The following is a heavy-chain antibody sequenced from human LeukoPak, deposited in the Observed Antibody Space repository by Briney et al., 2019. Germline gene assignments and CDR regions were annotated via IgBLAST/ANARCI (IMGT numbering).Heavy chain of an antibody. Sequence: ASVKVSCKASGYTFTGYYMHWVRQAPGQGLEWMGWINPNSGGTNYAQKFQGRVTMTRDMSTSTVYMELSSLRSEDTAVYYCARVRQQWLVPLDYWGQGTLVTVSS. CDR2: INPNSGGT. CDR1: GYTFTGYY. CDR3: ARVRQQWLVPLDY. V-gene: IGHV1-2*02. D-gene: IGHD6-19*01. J-gene: IGHJ4*02.